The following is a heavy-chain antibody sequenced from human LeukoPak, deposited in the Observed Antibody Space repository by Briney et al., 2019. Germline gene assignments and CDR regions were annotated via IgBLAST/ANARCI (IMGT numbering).Heavy chain of an antibody. CDR2: ISTSGST. CDR1: GGSISSRSYC. D-gene: IGHD5-18*01. V-gene: IGHV4-61*02. CDR3: ARDVGGYSYGYRPTELYWYFDL. J-gene: IGHJ2*01. Sequence: PSETLSLTYTVSGGSISSRSYCWNWIRHPAGKGLEWVGRISTSGSTHYNPSLKSRLTISIDTSKNQFSLKLSSVTAADTAVYYCARDVGGYSYGYRPTELYWYFDLWAVAPWSLSPQ.